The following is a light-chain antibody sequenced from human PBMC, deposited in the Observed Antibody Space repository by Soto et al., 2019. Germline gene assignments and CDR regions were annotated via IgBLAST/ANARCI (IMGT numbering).Light chain of an antibody. J-gene: IGKJ5*01. Sequence: EVVMTQSPATLSVSPGERATLSCRASQSVSSNVAWYPQKPGQGPRLLIYGASTRATGIPARFSGSGSGTEFTLTIGSLQSEDFAVYYCQQYNNWPPITFGQGTRLDIK. CDR2: GAS. CDR3: QQYNNWPPIT. V-gene: IGKV3-15*01. CDR1: QSVSSN.